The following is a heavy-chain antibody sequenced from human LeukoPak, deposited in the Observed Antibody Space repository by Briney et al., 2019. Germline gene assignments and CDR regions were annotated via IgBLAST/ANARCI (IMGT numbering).Heavy chain of an antibody. J-gene: IGHJ5*02. Sequence: PGGSLRLSCAASGFTFSSYSMNWVRQAPGKGLEWVSSISSSSYIYYADSVKGRFTISRDNAKNSLYLQMNSLRAEDTAVYYCARDRIAGINWFDPWGQGTLVTVSS. CDR2: ISSSSYI. CDR3: ARDRIAGINWFDP. D-gene: IGHD6-13*01. CDR1: GFTFSSYS. V-gene: IGHV3-21*01.